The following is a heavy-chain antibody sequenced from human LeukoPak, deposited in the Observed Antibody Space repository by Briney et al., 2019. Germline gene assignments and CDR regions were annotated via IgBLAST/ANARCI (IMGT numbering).Heavy chain of an antibody. V-gene: IGHV4-59*01. D-gene: IGHD1-26*01. CDR1: GGSISNYY. J-gene: IGHJ4*02. Sequence: PSETLSLTCTVSGGSISNYYWSWIRQPPGKGLEWIGYIYYSGSTNYNPSLKSRLTISLDTSKIQFSLKLNSVTAADTAVYYCARWSYEGSFFDYWGQGTLVTVSS. CDR3: ARWSYEGSFFDY. CDR2: IYYSGST.